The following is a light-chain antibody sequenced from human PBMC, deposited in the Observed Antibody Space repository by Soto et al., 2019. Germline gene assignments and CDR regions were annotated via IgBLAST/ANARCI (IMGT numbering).Light chain of an antibody. J-gene: IGKJ1*01. CDR1: QGISNY. V-gene: IGKV1-27*01. Sequence: DIQMTQSPSSLSASVGDRVTITCRASQGISNYLAWYQQKPGKVPKLLIYAASTLQSGVPSRFSGSGSGTEFTLTISSLQPDDFATYYCQQYNSLGTFGQGTKVDIK. CDR3: QQYNSLGT. CDR2: AAS.